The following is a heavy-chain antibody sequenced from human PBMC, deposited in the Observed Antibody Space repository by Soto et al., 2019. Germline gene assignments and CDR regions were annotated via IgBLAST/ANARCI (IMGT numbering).Heavy chain of an antibody. CDR3: ARDLDTSGWPDY. CDR1: GGPISSSNW. J-gene: IGHJ4*02. D-gene: IGHD6-19*01. CDR2: IYHSGST. Sequence: SETLSLTCDVSGGPISSSNWWSWVRQPPGKGLEWIGEIYHSGSTNFNPSLKSRVTISVDKSKNQISLKLRSVTAADTAVYYCARDLDTSGWPDYWGQGILVTVSS. V-gene: IGHV4-4*02.